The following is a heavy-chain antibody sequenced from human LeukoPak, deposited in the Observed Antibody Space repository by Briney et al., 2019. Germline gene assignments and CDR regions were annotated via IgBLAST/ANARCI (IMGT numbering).Heavy chain of an antibody. CDR3: ARSRKYCSGGSCYLILDY. CDR1: GGSFSGYY. Sequence: SETLSLTCAVYGGSFSGYYWSWIRQPPGKGLEWIGEINHSGSTNYNPSLKSRVTISVDTSKNQFSLKLSSVTAADTAVYYCARSRKYCSGGSCYLILDYWGQGTLVTVS. D-gene: IGHD2-15*01. CDR2: INHSGST. J-gene: IGHJ4*02. V-gene: IGHV4-34*01.